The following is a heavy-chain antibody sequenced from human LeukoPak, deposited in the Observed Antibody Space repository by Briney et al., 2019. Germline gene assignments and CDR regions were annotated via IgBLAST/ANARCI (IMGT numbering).Heavy chain of an antibody. CDR1: GGSISSYY. D-gene: IGHD1-26*01. Sequence: SETLSLTCTVSGGSISSYYWSWIRQPAGKGLEWIGRIYTSGSTNYNSSLKSRVSMLVDTSKNQFSLKLSSVTAADTAVFYCARENSGSYREFDYWGQGTLVTVSS. V-gene: IGHV4-4*07. CDR2: IYTSGST. J-gene: IGHJ4*02. CDR3: ARENSGSYREFDY.